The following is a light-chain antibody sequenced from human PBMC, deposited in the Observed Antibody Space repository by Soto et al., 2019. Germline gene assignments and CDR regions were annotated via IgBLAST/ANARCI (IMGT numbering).Light chain of an antibody. Sequence: QAAATLSVYPGERATLSCRASQSVSSYLAWYQQKPGQAPRLLIYDASNRATGIPARFSGSGSGTDFTLTISSLEPEDFAVYYCQQRSNWPIPFG. V-gene: IGKV3-11*01. CDR1: QSVSSY. CDR2: DAS. CDR3: QQRSNWPIP. J-gene: IGKJ5*01.